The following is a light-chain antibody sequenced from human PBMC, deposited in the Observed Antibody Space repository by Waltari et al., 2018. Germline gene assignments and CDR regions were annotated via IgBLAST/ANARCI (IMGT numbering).Light chain of an antibody. V-gene: IGKV3-15*01. J-gene: IGKJ5*01. CDR3: QQYNRWPPIT. CDR2: GAF. Sequence: EIVMTQSPATLSVSPGERATLSCRASQGISDNLAWYQQKPGQALRLLIYGAFTRATGIPARFSGSGSGTEFTLTISSLQSEDSAVYYCQQYNRWPPITFGQGTRLEIK. CDR1: QGISDN.